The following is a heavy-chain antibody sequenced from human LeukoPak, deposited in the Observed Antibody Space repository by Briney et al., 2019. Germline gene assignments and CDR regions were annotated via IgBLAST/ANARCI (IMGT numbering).Heavy chain of an antibody. CDR2: INPSGGST. J-gene: IGHJ1*01. CDR3: ARVARYSSGWYRERYFQH. D-gene: IGHD6-19*01. V-gene: IGHV1-46*01. Sequence: ASVKVSCKASGYTFTSYYMHWVRQAPGQGLEWMGIINPSGGSTSYAQKSQGRVTMTRDTSTSTVYMELSSLRSEDTAVYYCARVARYSSGWYRERYFQHWGQGTLVTVSS. CDR1: GYTFTSYY.